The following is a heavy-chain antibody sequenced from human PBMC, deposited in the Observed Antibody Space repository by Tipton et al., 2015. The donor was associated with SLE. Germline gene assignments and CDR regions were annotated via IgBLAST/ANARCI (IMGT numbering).Heavy chain of an antibody. D-gene: IGHD2-2*01. Sequence: GSLRLSCAASGFTFSSYSLNWVRQAPGKGLEWVSSISSSSTYIYYADSVKGRFTISRDNAKNSLYLQMNNLRAEDTAVYYCARDGAYCSSTSCPGPFYDYWGQGTLVTVSS. J-gene: IGHJ4*02. CDR1: GFTFSSYS. CDR3: ARDGAYCSSTSCPGPFYDY. CDR2: ISSSSTYI. V-gene: IGHV3-21*01.